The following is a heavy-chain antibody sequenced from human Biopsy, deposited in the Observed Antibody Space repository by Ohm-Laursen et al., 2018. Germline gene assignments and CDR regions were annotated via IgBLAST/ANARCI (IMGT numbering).Heavy chain of an antibody. CDR3: AKGRSGGTGHGNWFDP. J-gene: IGHJ5*02. D-gene: IGHD3-10*01. CDR1: GFTFSGYA. V-gene: IGHV3-23*01. CDR2: VTGSGRST. Sequence: SLRLSCAASGFTFSGYAMRWVRQGPEKGLEWVSVVTGSGRSTYYTDSVKGRFSISRDNSKNTLYLQMNSLRVEDTAVYYCAKGRSGGTGHGNWFDPWGQGTLVIVSS.